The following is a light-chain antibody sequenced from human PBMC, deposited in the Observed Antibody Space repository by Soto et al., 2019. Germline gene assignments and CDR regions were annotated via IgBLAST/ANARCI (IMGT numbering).Light chain of an antibody. CDR3: MQALQTPLT. CDR2: LGS. Sequence: DIVMTQSPLSLPVTPGEPASISCRSSQXLXHXXXXXXLXWYLQKPGQSPQLLIYLGSNRASGVPDRFSGSGSGTDFTLKISRVEAEDVGVYYCMQALQTPLTFGQGTRLEIK. J-gene: IGKJ5*01. CDR1: QXLXHXXXXXX. V-gene: IGKV2-28*01.